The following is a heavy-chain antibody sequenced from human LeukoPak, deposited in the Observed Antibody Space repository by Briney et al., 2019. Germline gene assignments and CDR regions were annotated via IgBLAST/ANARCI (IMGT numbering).Heavy chain of an antibody. CDR1: GYTFISYY. V-gene: IGHV1-46*04. Sequence: ASVKVSCKASGYTFISYYIHWMRQAPGQGPEWMGVINSSDGRTRYAQKLQGRVTMTRDTSTSTLYMELSSLRSEDTAVYYCARGLDSSGCSYFEYWGQGTLVTVS. CDR3: ARGLDSSGCSYFEY. CDR2: INSSDGRT. D-gene: IGHD6-19*01. J-gene: IGHJ4*02.